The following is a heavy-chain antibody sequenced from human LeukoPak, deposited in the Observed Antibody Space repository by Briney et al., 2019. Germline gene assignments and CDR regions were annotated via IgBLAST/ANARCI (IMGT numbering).Heavy chain of an antibody. Sequence: GASVKVSCKASGYTFTGYYMHWVRQAPGQGLEWMGRINPNSGGTNYAQKFQGRVTMTRDTSISTAYMELSSLRSEDTAVYYCARVLLRYYGSGSYFDYWDQGTLVTVSS. D-gene: IGHD3-10*01. CDR3: ARVLLRYYGSGSYFDY. CDR1: GYTFTGYY. J-gene: IGHJ4*02. V-gene: IGHV1-2*06. CDR2: INPNSGGT.